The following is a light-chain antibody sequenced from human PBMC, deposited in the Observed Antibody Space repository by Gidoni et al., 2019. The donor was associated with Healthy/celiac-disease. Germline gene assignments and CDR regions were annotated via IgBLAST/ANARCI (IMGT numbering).Light chain of an antibody. CDR2: YDD. J-gene: IGLJ3*02. CDR3: AAWDDSLNGPV. Sequence: VTISCSGSSSNIGNNAVNWYQQLPGKAPKLLIYYDDLLPSGVSDRFSGSKSGTSASLAISGLQSEDEADYYCAAWDDSLNGPVFGGGTKLTVL. V-gene: IGLV1-36*01. CDR1: SSNIGNNA.